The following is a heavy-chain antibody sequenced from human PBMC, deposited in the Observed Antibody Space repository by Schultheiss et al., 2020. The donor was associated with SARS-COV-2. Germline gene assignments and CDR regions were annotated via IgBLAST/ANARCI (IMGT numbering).Heavy chain of an antibody. Sequence: ASVKVSCKASGYTFTSYGISWVRQAPGQGLEWMGWISAYNGNTNYAQKLQGRVTMTTDTSTSTAYMELRILRSDYTAVYYCARDVFGGAWKVGATRYRGQGTLVTVSS. CDR3: ARDVFGGAWKVGATRY. V-gene: IGHV1-18*01. J-gene: IGHJ4*02. CDR1: GYTFTSYG. CDR2: ISAYNGNT. D-gene: IGHD1-26*01.